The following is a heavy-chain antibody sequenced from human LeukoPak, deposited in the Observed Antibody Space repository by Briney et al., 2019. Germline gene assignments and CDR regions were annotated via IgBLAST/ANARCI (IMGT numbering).Heavy chain of an antibody. CDR3: ARSRIAVAGTRLDY. D-gene: IGHD6-19*01. Sequence: ASVKVSCKASGYTFTSYAMHWVRQAPGQRLEWMGWINAGNGNTKYLQEFQGRVTITRDTSASTAYMELSSLRSEDMAVYYCARSRIAVAGTRLDYWGQGTLVTVSS. CDR1: GYTFTSYA. V-gene: IGHV1-3*03. CDR2: INAGNGNT. J-gene: IGHJ4*02.